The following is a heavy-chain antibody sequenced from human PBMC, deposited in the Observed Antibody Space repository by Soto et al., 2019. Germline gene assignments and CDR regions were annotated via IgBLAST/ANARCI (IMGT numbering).Heavy chain of an antibody. CDR3: ARDHGAYCGGDCPFDY. J-gene: IGHJ4*02. CDR1: GFTFSSYW. V-gene: IGHV3-7*03. CDR2: IKQDGSEK. D-gene: IGHD2-21*02. Sequence: PGGSLRLSCAASGFTFSSYWMSWVRQAPGKGLEWVANIKQDGSEKYYVDSVKGRFTISRDNAKNSLYLQMNSLRAEDTAVYYCARDHGAYCGGDCPFDYWGQGTLVTVSS.